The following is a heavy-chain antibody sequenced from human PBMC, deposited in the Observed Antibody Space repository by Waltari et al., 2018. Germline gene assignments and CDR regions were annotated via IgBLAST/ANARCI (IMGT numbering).Heavy chain of an antibody. CDR1: GFTVSTLV. D-gene: IGHD3-22*01. CDR2: VTGSGDST. J-gene: IGHJ4*02. CDR3: AKGLSSGFNNYFDS. V-gene: IGHV3-23*01. Sequence: EVKLLESGGGLVQPGGSLRLSRAASGFTVSTLVMHWFRQATGKGLEWLSGVTGSGDSTYHADSVKGRFTISRDNSKNTLYLQMNSLRVEDTAVYFCAKGLSSGFNNYFDSWGQGTLVTVSS.